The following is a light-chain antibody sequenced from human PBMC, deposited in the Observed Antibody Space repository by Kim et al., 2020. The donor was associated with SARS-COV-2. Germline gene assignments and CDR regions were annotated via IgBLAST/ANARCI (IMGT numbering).Light chain of an antibody. V-gene: IGKV2-28*01. CDR1: QSLFHTNGYNY. CDR2: WGF. Sequence: DIVMTQSPLSLTVSPGEPASISCRSSQSLFHTNGYNYFDWYLKKPGQSPQLLIYWGFNRASGVPDRFSGSGSGTAFTLKISRVEAEDVGIYYCMQALQTPPYTFGQGTKLEI. CDR3: MQALQTPPYT. J-gene: IGKJ2*01.